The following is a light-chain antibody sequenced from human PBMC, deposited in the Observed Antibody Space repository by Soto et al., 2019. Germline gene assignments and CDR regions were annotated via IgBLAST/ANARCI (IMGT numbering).Light chain of an antibody. CDR3: SSYTSSSTHV. J-gene: IGLJ1*01. CDR1: SSDVGAYNF. CDR2: DVS. V-gene: IGLV2-14*03. Sequence: QSVLTQPASVSGSPGQSITISCTGTSSDVGAYNFVSWYQQHPGKVTKLIIFDVSSRPSGVSDRFSGSKSGNTASLTISGLQAEDEGDYYCSSYTSSSTHVFGSGTKVTVL.